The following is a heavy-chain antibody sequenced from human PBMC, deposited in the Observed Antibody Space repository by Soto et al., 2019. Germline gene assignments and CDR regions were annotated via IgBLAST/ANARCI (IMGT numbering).Heavy chain of an antibody. Sequence: QVQLVQSGAEVKKPGSSVKVSCKASGGTFSSYAISWVRQAPGQGLEWMGGIIPIFGTANYAQKFQGRVTITADEATSTAYMELSSLRSDDSAVYYCARVVTVVNSFNYWYFDRWGRGTLVTVSS. D-gene: IGHD2-15*01. CDR2: IIPIFGTA. CDR3: ARVVTVVNSFNYWYFDR. V-gene: IGHV1-69*12. CDR1: GGTFSSYA. J-gene: IGHJ2*01.